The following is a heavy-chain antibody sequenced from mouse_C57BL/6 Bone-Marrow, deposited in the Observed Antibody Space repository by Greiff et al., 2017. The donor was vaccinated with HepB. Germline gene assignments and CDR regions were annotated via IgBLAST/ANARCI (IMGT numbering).Heavy chain of an antibody. J-gene: IGHJ4*01. Sequence: QVQLQQSGAELVRPGTSVKVSCKASGYAFTNYLIEWVKQRPGQGLEWIGVINPGSGGTNYNEKFKGKATLTADKSSSTAYMQLSSLTSEDSAVYFCARNYGSSFMDYWGQGTSVTVSS. V-gene: IGHV1-54*01. CDR1: GYAFTNYL. CDR2: INPGSGGT. D-gene: IGHD1-1*01. CDR3: ARNYGSSFMDY.